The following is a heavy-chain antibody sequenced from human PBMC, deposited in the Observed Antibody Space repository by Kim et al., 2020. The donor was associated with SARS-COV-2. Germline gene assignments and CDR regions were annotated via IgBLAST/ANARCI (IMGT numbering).Heavy chain of an antibody. J-gene: IGHJ6*02. CDR3: ASRCRAYYYGSGSYYRYYYYGMDV. D-gene: IGHD3-10*01. CDR2: INHSGST. V-gene: IGHV4-34*01. CDR1: GGSFSGYY. Sequence: SETLSLTCAVYGGSFSGYYWSWIRQPPGKGLEWIGEINHSGSTNYNPSLKSRVTISVDTSKNQFSLKLSSVTAADTAVYYCASRCRAYYYGSGSYYRYYYYGMDVWGQGTTVTVSS.